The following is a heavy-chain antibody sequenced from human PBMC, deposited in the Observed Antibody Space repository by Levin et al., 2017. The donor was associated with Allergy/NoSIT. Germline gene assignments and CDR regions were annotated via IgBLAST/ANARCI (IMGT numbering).Heavy chain of an antibody. V-gene: IGHV4-30-4*01. CDR3: AKPRLGAGRHCFDI. CDR2: ISYSGTT. J-gene: IGHJ3*02. CDR1: GGSISSGDYY. Sequence: PSETLSLTCTVSGGSISSGDYYWSWIRQPPGKGLEWIGYISYSGTTYYNPSLTSRVTISIDTSKNQFSLRLSSMTATDTAVYYCAKPRLGAGRHCFDIWGQGTMVTVSS. D-gene: IGHD3-10*01.